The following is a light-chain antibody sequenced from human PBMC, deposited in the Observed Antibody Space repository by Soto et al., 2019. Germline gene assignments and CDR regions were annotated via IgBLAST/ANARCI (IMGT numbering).Light chain of an antibody. V-gene: IGKV3-11*01. CDR1: QSVSSY. CDR2: DAS. J-gene: IGKJ4*01. CDR3: QQRSNWPLT. Sequence: IVLTQSPATLSLSPWERATLSCRASQSVSSYLAWYQQKPGQAPRLLIYDASNRATGIPARFSGSGSGTDFTLTISSLEPEDFAVYYCQQRSNWPLTFGGGTK.